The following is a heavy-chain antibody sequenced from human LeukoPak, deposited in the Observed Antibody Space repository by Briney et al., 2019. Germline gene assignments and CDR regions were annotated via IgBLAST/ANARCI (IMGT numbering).Heavy chain of an antibody. V-gene: IGHV3-33*01. CDR3: ARDHGLGYYGMDV. CDR2: IWYDGSNK. J-gene: IGHJ6*02. D-gene: IGHD6-6*01. CDR1: GFTFSSYG. Sequence: GRSLRLSCAASGFTFSSYGMHWVRQAPGKGLEWVAVIWYDGSNKYYADSVKGRFTISRDNSKNTLYLQMNSLRAEDTAVYYCARDHGLGYYGMDVWGQGTTVTVSS.